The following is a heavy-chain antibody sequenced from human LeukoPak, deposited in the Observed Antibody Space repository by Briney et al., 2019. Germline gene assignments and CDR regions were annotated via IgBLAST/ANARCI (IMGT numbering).Heavy chain of an antibody. J-gene: IGHJ5*02. CDR2: INHSGST. D-gene: IGHD2-15*01. V-gene: IGHV4-34*01. Sequence: PSETLSLTCTVSGGSISSYYWSWIRQPPGKGLEWIGEINHSGSTNYNPSLKSRVTISVDTSKNQFSLKLSSVTAADTAVYYCARRRRPDIVVVVAATPYNWFDPWGQGTLVTVSS. CDR3: ARRRRPDIVVVVAATPYNWFDP. CDR1: GGSISSYY.